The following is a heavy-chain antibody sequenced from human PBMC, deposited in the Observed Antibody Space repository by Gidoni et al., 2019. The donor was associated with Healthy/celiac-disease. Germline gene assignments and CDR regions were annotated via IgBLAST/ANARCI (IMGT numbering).Heavy chain of an antibody. CDR3: ARVDTAMASNWFDP. Sequence: QVQLQESGPGLVKPSETLSLTCTVPGGSISSYYWSWIRKPPGKGLEWIGYIYYSGSTNYNPSLKSRVTISVDTSKNQFSLKLSSVTAADTAVYYCARVDTAMASNWFDPWGQGTLVTVSS. CDR2: IYYSGST. J-gene: IGHJ5*02. D-gene: IGHD5-18*01. CDR1: GGSISSYY. V-gene: IGHV4-59*01.